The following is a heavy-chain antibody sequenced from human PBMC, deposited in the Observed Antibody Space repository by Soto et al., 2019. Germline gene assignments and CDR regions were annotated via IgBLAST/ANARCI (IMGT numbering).Heavy chain of an antibody. Sequence: SAPLDLTCTISGGTICSGVYYWSWLRQPPGKGLEWIGYIYYSGSTYYNPSLKSRVTISVDTSKNQFSLKLSSVTAADTAVYYCARWSYYYGMDVWGQGTTVTCSS. J-gene: IGHJ6*02. V-gene: IGHV4-30-4*01. CDR2: IYYSGST. CDR3: ARWSYYYGMDV. CDR1: GGTICSGVYY.